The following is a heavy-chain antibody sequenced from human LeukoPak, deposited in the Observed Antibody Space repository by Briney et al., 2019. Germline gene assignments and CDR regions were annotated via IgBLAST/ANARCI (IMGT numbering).Heavy chain of an antibody. D-gene: IGHD6-19*01. J-gene: IGHJ4*02. CDR2: ISGIGGST. CDR1: RFPPRKYA. Sequence: GGSLRLSCVGSRFPPRKYAMSWVRQAPGKGLEWVSAISGIGGSTYYADSVKGRFTISRDNSKNTLYLQMNSLRAEDTAVYYYAKDLEIGRAVAGNWDYWGQGTLVTVSS. V-gene: IGHV3-23*01. CDR3: AKDLEIGRAVAGNWDY.